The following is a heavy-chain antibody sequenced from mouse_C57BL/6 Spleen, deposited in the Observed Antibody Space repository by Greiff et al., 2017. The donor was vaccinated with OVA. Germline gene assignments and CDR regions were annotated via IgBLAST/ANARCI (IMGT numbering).Heavy chain of an antibody. Sequence: VQLKESGPELVKPGASVKISCKASGYAFSSSWMNWVKQRPGKGLEWIGRIYPGDGDTNYNGKFKGKATLTADKSSSTAYMQLSSLTSEDSAVYFCARWDYGYDVGWYFDVWGTGTTVTVSS. J-gene: IGHJ1*03. V-gene: IGHV1-82*01. CDR3: ARWDYGYDVGWYFDV. CDR1: GYAFSSSW. CDR2: IYPGDGDT. D-gene: IGHD2-2*01.